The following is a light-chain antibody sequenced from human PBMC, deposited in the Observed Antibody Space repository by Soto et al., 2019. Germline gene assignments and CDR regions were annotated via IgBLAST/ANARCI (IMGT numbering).Light chain of an antibody. Sequence: SYELTPPPSVSVSPGQTASITCSGDKLGDKYACWYQQKPGQSPVLVIYQNSKRPSGIPEQFSGSNSGNTATLTISGTQAMDEADYSCQAWDSSTVVFGGGTKLTVL. CDR2: QNS. J-gene: IGLJ2*01. CDR1: KLGDKY. V-gene: IGLV3-1*01. CDR3: QAWDSSTVV.